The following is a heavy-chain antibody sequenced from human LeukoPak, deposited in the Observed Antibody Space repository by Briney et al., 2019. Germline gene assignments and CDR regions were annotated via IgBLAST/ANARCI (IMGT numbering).Heavy chain of an antibody. V-gene: IGHV4-34*01. CDR1: GGSISSYY. J-gene: IGHJ3*02. CDR2: INHSGST. Sequence: SETLSLTCTVSGGSISSYYWSWIRQPPGKGLEWIGEINHSGSTNYNPSLKSRVTISVDTSKNQFSLKLSSVTAADTAVYYCAKSNGYGLVDIRGQGTMVTVSS. CDR3: AKSNGYGLVDI. D-gene: IGHD3-10*01.